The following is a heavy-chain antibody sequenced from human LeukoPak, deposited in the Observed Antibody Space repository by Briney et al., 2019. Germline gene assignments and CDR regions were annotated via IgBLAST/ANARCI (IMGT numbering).Heavy chain of an antibody. Sequence: SETLSLTCAVYGGSFSGYYWSWIRQPPGKGLEWIGEINHSGSTNYNPSLKSRVTISVDTSKNQFSLKLSSVTAADTAVYYCARGRRYGSYGMDVWGQGTTVTVSS. V-gene: IGHV4-34*01. CDR1: GGSFSGYY. CDR3: ARGRRYGSYGMDV. J-gene: IGHJ6*02. CDR2: INHSGST. D-gene: IGHD6-13*01.